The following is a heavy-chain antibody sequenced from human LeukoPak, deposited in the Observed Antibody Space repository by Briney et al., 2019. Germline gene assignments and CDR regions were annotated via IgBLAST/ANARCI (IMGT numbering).Heavy chain of an antibody. V-gene: IGHV3-48*04. D-gene: IGHD2-15*01. CDR2: ISSSSSTI. CDR1: GFTFSSYS. CDR3: ASEGYCSGGSCYPFDY. J-gene: IGHJ4*02. Sequence: PGGSLRLSCAASGFTFSSYSMNWVRQAPGKGLEWVSYISSSSSTIYYADSVKGRFTISRDNAKNSLYLQMNSLRAEDTAVYYCASEGYCSGGSCYPFDYWGQGTLVTVSS.